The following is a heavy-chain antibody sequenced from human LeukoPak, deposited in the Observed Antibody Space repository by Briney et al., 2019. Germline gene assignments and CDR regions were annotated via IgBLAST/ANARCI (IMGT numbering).Heavy chain of an antibody. D-gene: IGHD3-10*01. V-gene: IGHV1-2*06. J-gene: IGHJ4*02. Sequence: ASVKVSCKAPGYTFTGYYMHWVRQAPGQGLEWMGRINPNSGGTNYAQKFQGRVTMTRDTSISTAYMELSRLRSDDTAVYYCARAMVRGVQDFDYWGQGTLVTVSS. CDR1: GYTFTGYY. CDR2: INPNSGGT. CDR3: ARAMVRGVQDFDY.